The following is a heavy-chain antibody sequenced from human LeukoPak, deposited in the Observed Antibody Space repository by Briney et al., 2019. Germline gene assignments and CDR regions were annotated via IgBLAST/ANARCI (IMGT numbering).Heavy chain of an antibody. CDR2: IKQDGSEK. CDR3: ALTPDYYGSGSFDY. J-gene: IGHJ4*02. D-gene: IGHD3-10*01. Sequence: GGSLRLSCAASGFTFSSYWMSWVRQAPGKGLERVADIKQDGSEKYYVDSVKGRFTISRDNAKNSLYLQMNSLRAEDTALYYCALTPDYYGSGSFDYWGQGTLVTVSS. CDR1: GFTFSSYW. V-gene: IGHV3-7*01.